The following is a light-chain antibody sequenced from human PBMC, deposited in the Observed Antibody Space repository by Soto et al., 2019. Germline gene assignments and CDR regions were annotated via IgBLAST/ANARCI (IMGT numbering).Light chain of an antibody. CDR1: SGDVGHYNY. V-gene: IGLV2-14*01. Sequence: QSALTQPASVSGSPGQSITISCTGSSGDVGHYNYVSWYQQHPGKAPKLIIYEVTNRPSDVSNRFSASKSGNTASLIISGLPAEDEADYYCTSYTPGRIGVFGGGTKVTVL. CDR3: TSYTPGRIGV. CDR2: EVT. J-gene: IGLJ3*02.